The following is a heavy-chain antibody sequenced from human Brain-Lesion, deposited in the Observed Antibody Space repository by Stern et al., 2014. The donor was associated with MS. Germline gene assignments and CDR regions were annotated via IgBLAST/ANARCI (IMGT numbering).Heavy chain of an antibody. CDR1: GFTYTVYW. V-gene: IGHV3-30*18. J-gene: IGHJ4*02. Sequence: VLRVGSGGGLVQPGGALRLSFAASGFTYTVYWMSWVRQAPGTGPEGVAVISNDGNHKYYAGSVKDRFTISRDNSKNTLYLQMNSLRVEDTAVYYCAKHLAERPFDYWGQGTLVTVSS. CDR3: AKHLAERPFDY. CDR2: ISNDGNHK. D-gene: IGHD1-1*01.